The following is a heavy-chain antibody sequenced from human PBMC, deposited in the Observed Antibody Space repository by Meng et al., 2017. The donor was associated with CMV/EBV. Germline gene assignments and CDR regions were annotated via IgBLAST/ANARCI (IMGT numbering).Heavy chain of an antibody. CDR1: GGTFSSYA. V-gene: IGHV1-69*01. CDR3: ASVTGIGWWYFDL. D-gene: IGHD1-20*01. CDR2: IIPIFGTA. J-gene: IGHJ2*01. Sequence: VQSGAGVKEPGSQVKVSCKGSGGTFSSYAISWVRQAPGQGLEWMGGIIPIFGTANYAQKFQGRVTITADESTSTAYMELSSLRSEDTAVYYCASVTGIGWWYFDLWGRGTLVTVSS.